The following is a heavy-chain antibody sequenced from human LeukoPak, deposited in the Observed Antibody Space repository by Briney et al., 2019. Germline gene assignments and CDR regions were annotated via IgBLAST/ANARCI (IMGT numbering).Heavy chain of an antibody. J-gene: IGHJ4*02. D-gene: IGHD1-26*01. Sequence: SETLSLTCTVSGGSISSYYWSWLRQPPGKGLEWIGFIYYSGSTHYKSSLKSRVTISVDTSKNQFSLRLTSVTAADTAVYYCARHSGSSPHYFDYWGQGTLVTVSS. CDR3: ARHSGSSPHYFDY. V-gene: IGHV4-59*08. CDR1: GGSISSYY. CDR2: IYYSGST.